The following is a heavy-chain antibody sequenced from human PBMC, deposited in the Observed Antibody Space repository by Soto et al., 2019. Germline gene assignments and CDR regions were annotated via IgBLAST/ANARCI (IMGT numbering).Heavy chain of an antibody. Sequence: ASVKVSCKASGYTFTSYAMHWVRQAPGQRLEWMGWINAGNGNTKYSQKFQGRVTMTEDTSTDTAYMELSSLRSEDTAVYYCATGLVGATRITAFDYWGQGTLVTVSS. CDR3: ATGLVGATRITAFDY. J-gene: IGHJ4*02. CDR2: INAGNGNT. CDR1: GYTFTSYA. V-gene: IGHV1-3*01. D-gene: IGHD1-26*01.